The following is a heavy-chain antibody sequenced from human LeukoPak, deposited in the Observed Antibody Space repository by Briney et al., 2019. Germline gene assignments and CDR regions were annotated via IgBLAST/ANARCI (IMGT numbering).Heavy chain of an antibody. V-gene: IGHV4-59*08. CDR1: SGSISNYY. Sequence: SETLSLTCTVSSGSISNYYWTWIRQPPGKGLEWIGYIYNSGSPKYNPSLKSRVTTSEDTSKNQFSLKLSSVTAADTAVYYCARGDYYGLDVWGQGTTVTVSS. CDR2: IYNSGSP. J-gene: IGHJ6*02. CDR3: ARGDYYGLDV.